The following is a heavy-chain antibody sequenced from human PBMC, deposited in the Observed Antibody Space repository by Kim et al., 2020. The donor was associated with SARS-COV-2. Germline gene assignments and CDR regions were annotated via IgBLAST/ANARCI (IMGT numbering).Heavy chain of an antibody. CDR3: ARVISNFYYYYMDV. CDR1: GGSISSYY. J-gene: IGHJ6*03. Sequence: SETLSLTCTVSGGSISSYYWSWIRQPAGKGLEWIGRIYTSGSTNYNPSLKSRVTMSVDTSKNQFSLKLSSVTAADTAVYYCARVISNFYYYYMDVWGKGTTVTVSS. V-gene: IGHV4-4*07. D-gene: IGHD3-10*01. CDR2: IYTSGST.